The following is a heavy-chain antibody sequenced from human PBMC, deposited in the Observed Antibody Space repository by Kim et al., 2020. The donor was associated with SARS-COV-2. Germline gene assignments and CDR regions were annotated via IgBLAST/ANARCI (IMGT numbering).Heavy chain of an antibody. V-gene: IGHV3-30*03. D-gene: IGHD3-10*01. CDR3: ATDYYYGSGSYPVYWYFDL. J-gene: IGHJ2*01. Sequence: GRFTISRDNSKNSLYLQMNSLRAEDTAVYYCATDYYYGSGSYPVYWYFDLWGRGTLVTVSS.